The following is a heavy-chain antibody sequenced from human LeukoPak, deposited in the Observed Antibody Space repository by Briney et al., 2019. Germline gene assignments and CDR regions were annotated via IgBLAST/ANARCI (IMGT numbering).Heavy chain of an antibody. CDR3: ARDREYYFDY. V-gene: IGHV3-11*06. J-gene: IGHJ4*02. CDR2: ISSSSIYT. CDR1: GFSLSDYY. Sequence: GGSLRLSCAASGFSLSDYYMSWIRQAPGKGLEWVSYISSSSIYTNYADSVKGRFTISKDNAKDSLYLQMSTLRAEHTAVYYCARDREYYFDYWGQGTLVTASS.